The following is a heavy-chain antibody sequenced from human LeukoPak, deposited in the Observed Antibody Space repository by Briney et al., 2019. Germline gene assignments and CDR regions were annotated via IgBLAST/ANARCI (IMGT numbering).Heavy chain of an antibody. Sequence: ASETLSLTCTVSGGSISSYYWSWIRQPPGKGLEWIGYIYYSGSTNYNPSLKSRVTISVDTSKNQFSPKLSSVTAADTAVYYCARGTKSNYGYWGQGTLVTVFS. CDR1: GGSISSYY. CDR2: IYYSGST. J-gene: IGHJ4*02. CDR3: ARGTKSNYGY. V-gene: IGHV4-59*01. D-gene: IGHD4-11*01.